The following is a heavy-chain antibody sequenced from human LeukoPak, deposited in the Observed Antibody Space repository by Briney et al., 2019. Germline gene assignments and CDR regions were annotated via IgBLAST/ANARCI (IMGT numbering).Heavy chain of an antibody. CDR1: GYTFTSYA. CDR2: INAGNGNT. J-gene: IGHJ3*02. Sequence: GASVKVSCKASGYTFTSYAMHWVRQAPGQRLEWMGWINAGNGNTKYSQESQGRVTITRDTSASTAYMELSSLRSEDMAVYYCASSVRIDDAFDIWGQGTMVTVSS. CDR3: ASSVRIDDAFDI. V-gene: IGHV1-3*03. D-gene: IGHD1-14*01.